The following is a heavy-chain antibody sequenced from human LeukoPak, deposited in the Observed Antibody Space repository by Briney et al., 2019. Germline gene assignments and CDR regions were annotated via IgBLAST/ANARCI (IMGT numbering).Heavy chain of an antibody. CDR3: ARVSRWLVAYNWFDP. D-gene: IGHD6-19*01. Sequence: SEALSLTCAVYGGSFSGYYWSWIRQPPGKGLELIGEINHSGSTNYNPSLKSRVTISVDTSKNQFSLKLSSVTAADTAVYYCARVSRWLVAYNWFDPWGQGTLVTVSS. V-gene: IGHV4-34*01. J-gene: IGHJ5*02. CDR2: INHSGST. CDR1: GGSFSGYY.